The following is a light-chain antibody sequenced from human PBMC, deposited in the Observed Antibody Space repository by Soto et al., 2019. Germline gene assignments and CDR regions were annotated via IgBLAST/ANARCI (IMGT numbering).Light chain of an antibody. Sequence: EIVLTQSPATLSVSPGERAALSCRASQSVSNNLAWYQQKPGQPPRLLIFGASNRATGIPARFSGSGSEAELALTISTRKSADFEVYYCQQYSVWPLTFGGGTKVEIK. V-gene: IGKV3D-15*01. CDR2: GAS. J-gene: IGKJ4*01. CDR1: QSVSNN. CDR3: QQYSVWPLT.